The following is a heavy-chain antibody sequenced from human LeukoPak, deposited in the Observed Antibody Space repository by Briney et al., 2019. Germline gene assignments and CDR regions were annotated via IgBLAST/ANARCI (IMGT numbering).Heavy chain of an antibody. CDR3: ARDLCGGDCRSLDY. J-gene: IGHJ4*02. CDR1: GFTFSSYG. Sequence: GGSLRLSCAASGFTFSSYGMHWVRQAPGKGLEWVAVIWYDGGNKYYADSVKGRFTISRDNSKNTLYLQMNSLRAEDTAVYYCARDLCGGDCRSLDYWGQGTLVTVSS. CDR2: IWYDGGNK. D-gene: IGHD2-21*02. V-gene: IGHV3-33*01.